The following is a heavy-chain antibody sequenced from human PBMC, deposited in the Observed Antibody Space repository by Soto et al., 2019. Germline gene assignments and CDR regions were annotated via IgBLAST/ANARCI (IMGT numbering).Heavy chain of an antibody. CDR3: ARLWDRSCHSQKYFDS. V-gene: IGHV4-59*08. CDR2: IYYTGST. J-gene: IGHJ4*02. Sequence: SETLSLTCTVSGGSISSHYWSWIRQPPGKGLEWIGYIYYTGSTSYNPSLTSRVTMSVDTSKNQLSLKLSSVTAADTAVYYCARLWDRSCHSQKYFDSWGQGTLVTVS. D-gene: IGHD3-22*01. CDR1: GGSISSHY.